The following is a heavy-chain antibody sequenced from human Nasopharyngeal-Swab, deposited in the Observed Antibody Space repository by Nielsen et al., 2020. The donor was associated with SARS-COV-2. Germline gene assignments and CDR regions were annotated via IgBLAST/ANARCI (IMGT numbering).Heavy chain of an antibody. CDR2: VDHIFIT. D-gene: IGHD5-18*01. J-gene: IGHJ4*02. CDR3: ARAVYEGYIYGSYFDY. V-gene: IGHV4-39*07. Sequence: WIRQPPGKGLEWIGSVDHIFITAYNPSLKSRVTISLDTSKKQFSLKLNSVSAADTAVYYCARAVYEGYIYGSYFDYWGQGTLVTVSS.